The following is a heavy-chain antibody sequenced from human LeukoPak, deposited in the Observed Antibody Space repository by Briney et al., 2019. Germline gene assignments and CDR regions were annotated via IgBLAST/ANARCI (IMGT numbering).Heavy chain of an antibody. CDR1: GFIFSSYA. CDR3: AELGITMIGGV. Sequence: PGGSLRLSCAASGFIFSSYAMHWVRQAPGKGLEWVAVITNDGRNKYYADSVKGRFTISRDNAKNSLYLQMNSLRAEDTAVYYCAELGITMIGGVWGKGTTVTISS. D-gene: IGHD3-10*02. CDR2: ITNDGRNK. J-gene: IGHJ6*04. V-gene: IGHV3-30*04.